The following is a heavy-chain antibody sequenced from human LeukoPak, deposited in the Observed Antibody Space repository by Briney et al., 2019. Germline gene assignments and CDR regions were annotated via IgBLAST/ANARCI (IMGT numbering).Heavy chain of an antibody. D-gene: IGHD6-19*01. CDR1: GYTFTSYY. J-gene: IGHJ4*02. CDR2: INPSGGST. V-gene: IGHV1-46*01. Sequence: ASVKVSCKASGYTFTSYYMHWVRQAPRQGLEWMGIINPSGGSTSYAQKFQGRVTMTRDASTSTVYMELSSLRSEDTAVYYCARGTVAGTAQDYWGQGTLVTVSS. CDR3: ARGTVAGTAQDY.